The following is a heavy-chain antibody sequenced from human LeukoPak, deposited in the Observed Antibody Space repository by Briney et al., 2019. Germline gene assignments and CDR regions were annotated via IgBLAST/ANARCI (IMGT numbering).Heavy chain of an antibody. J-gene: IGHJ4*02. V-gene: IGHV3-30*03. CDR2: ISYDGSNK. Sequence: HPGMSLRLSYAASGFTFSSYGMHWVRQAPGKGLEWVAVISYDGSNKYYADSVKGRFTISRDNSKNTLYLQMNSLRAEDTAVYYCAGTVTTYFDYWGQGTLVTVSS. CDR1: GFTFSSYG. D-gene: IGHD4-17*01. CDR3: AGTVTTYFDY.